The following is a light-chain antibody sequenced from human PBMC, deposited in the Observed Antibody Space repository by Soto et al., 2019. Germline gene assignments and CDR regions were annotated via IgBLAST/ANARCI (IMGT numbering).Light chain of an antibody. CDR2: RAS. CDR3: QQYNSYPLT. Sequence: DIQMTQSPSSLSASVGDSVTITCRASQSISNHLNWYQQKPGKAPKLLIYRASSLESGVPSRFSGSGSGTEFTLTISSLQPDDFASYYCQQYNSYPLTFGGGTKVDIK. J-gene: IGKJ4*01. CDR1: QSISNH. V-gene: IGKV1-5*03.